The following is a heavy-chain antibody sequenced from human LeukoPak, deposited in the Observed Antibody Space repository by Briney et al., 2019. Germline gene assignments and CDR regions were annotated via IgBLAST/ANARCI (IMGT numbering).Heavy chain of an antibody. J-gene: IGHJ5*02. CDR3: ARDQGYGDYIYDS. D-gene: IGHD4-17*01. Sequence: SETLSLTCTVSGGSFTSDNYYWSWIRQPAGKGLERIGRIYASGNTNYNPYLKSRITISVDTSKNQFSLKLTSVTAADTAVYYCARDQGYGDYIYDSWGRGTLVTVSS. CDR1: GGSFTSDNYY. V-gene: IGHV4-61*02. CDR2: IYASGNT.